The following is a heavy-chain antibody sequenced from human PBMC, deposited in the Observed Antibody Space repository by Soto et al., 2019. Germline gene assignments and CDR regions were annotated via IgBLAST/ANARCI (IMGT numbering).Heavy chain of an antibody. Sequence: GGSLRLSCAASGFPFIGYAMSWVRQSKGKGLEWVSAISVSGGSTYYADSVKCRFTISRDNSKNTLYLQMNSLPADDTAVYYSAKDKSVHILVVTLLLDFDYWSQG. J-gene: IGHJ4*02. CDR3: AKDKSVHILVVTLLLDFDY. V-gene: IGHV3-23*01. CDR2: ISVSGGST. CDR1: GFPFIGYA. D-gene: IGHD2-21*02.